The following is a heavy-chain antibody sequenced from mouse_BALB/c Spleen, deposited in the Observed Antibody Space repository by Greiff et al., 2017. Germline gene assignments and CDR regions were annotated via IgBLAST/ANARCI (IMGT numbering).Heavy chain of an antibody. J-gene: IGHJ4*01. CDR2: IWAGGST. V-gene: IGHV2-9*02. Sequence: QGQLKESGPGLVAPSQSLSITCTVSGFSLTSYGVHWVRQPPGKGLEWLGVIWAGGSTNYNSALMSRLSISKDNSKSQVFLKMNSLQTDDTAMYYFARDRYDRGMDYWGQGTSVTVSS. CDR3: ARDRYDRGMDY. D-gene: IGHD2-14*01. CDR1: GFSLTSYG.